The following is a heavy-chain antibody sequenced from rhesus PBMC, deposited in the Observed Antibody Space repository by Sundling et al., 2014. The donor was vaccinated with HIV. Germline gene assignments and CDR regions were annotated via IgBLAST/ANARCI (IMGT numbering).Heavy chain of an antibody. J-gene: IGHJ2*01. V-gene: IGHV4-106*01. CDR2: FYGSGGTN. CDR1: GGSISGGYY. Sequence: QVQLQESGPRQVKPSETLSLTCAVSGGSISGGYYWNWIRQPPGKGLEWIGSFYGSGGTNNLNPSLKSRVTLSVDTSKNQFSLNLNSVTAADTAVYYCTRDQTWYFDLWGPGIPITISS. CDR3: TRDQTWYFDL.